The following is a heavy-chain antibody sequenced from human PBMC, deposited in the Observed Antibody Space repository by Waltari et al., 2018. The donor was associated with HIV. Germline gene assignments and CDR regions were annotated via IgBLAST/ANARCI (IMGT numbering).Heavy chain of an antibody. V-gene: IGHV4-34*02. CDR3: AGGPTGDLINYDRWAYFDS. D-gene: IGHD3-16*01. Sequence: QVHLQQWGAGLLKPSGTLSLTCAVSNTSFNASYWRWFRQYPESGLEWIGEINQDGVATYRLSRRSRTTISVDSAKKQCSLTLTSVTAADIGVYYCAGGPTGDLINYDRWAYFDSWSQGTLVTVSA. CDR2: INQDGVA. CDR1: NTSFNASY. J-gene: IGHJ4*02.